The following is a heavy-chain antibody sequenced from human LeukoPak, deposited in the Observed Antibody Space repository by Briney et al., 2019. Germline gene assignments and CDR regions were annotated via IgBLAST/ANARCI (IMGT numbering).Heavy chain of an antibody. D-gene: IGHD1-20*01. V-gene: IGHV3-23*01. CDR1: GFTFSSYA. Sequence: GGPLRLSCAASGFTFSSYAMSWVRQAPGKGLEWVSAISGSGGSTYYADSVKGRFTISRDNSKNTLYLQMNSLRAEGTAVYYCAKDLNPLVTGTLGYWGQGTLVTVSS. CDR2: ISGSGGST. CDR3: AKDLNPLVTGTLGY. J-gene: IGHJ4*02.